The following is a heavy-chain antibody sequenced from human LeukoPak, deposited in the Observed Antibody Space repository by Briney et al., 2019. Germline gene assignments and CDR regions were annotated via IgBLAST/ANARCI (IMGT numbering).Heavy chain of an antibody. V-gene: IGHV4-61*01. CDR1: GGSVSSDSYF. J-gene: IGHJ4*02. CDR2: ICYSGST. Sequence: PSETLSLTCTVSGGSVSSDSYFWTWIRQPPGKGLEWIGYICYSGSTNYNPSLKSRVTISLDTSKSQISLKLSSVTAADTAVYYCARGQRRLQDYWGQGTLVTVSS. CDR3: ARGQRRLQDY.